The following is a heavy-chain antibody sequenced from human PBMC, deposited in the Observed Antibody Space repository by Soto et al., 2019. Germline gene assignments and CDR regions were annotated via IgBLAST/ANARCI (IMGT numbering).Heavy chain of an antibody. D-gene: IGHD6-13*01. V-gene: IGHV3-23*01. Sequence: GGSLRLSCAASGFTFSSYAMSWVRQAPGKGLEWVSAISGSGGSTYYADSVKGRFTISRDNSKNTLYLQMNSLRAEDTAVYYCAKGEQLVTWGNWFDPWGQGTLVTVSS. CDR2: ISGSGGST. CDR3: AKGEQLVTWGNWFDP. J-gene: IGHJ5*02. CDR1: GFTFSSYA.